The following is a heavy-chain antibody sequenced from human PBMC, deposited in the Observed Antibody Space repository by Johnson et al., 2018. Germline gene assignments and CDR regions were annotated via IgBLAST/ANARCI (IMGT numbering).Heavy chain of an antibody. CDR3: IKGARNSNYKLDV. Sequence: VQLVESGGGLVKPGGSLRLSCAASGFTFNDYAMHWVRQSPGKGLEWVSGISWNSDNIGYADSVKGRFTISRDNAKNSLDLTMNSLRGEDTALYYCIKGARNSNYKLDVWGKGTTITVSS. CDR1: GFTFNDYA. V-gene: IGHV3-9*01. J-gene: IGHJ6*04. D-gene: IGHD4-11*01. CDR2: ISWNSDNI.